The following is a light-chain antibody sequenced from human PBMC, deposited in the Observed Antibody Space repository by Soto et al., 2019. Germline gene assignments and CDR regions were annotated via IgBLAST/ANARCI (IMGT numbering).Light chain of an antibody. J-gene: IGLJ1*01. CDR3: SSYTTNSSYV. V-gene: IGLV2-14*01. Sequence: QSALTQPASVSGSPGQSITISCTGTSSDVGASIFVSWHQQYPGKAPKLMIYAVSSRPSGLSYRFSGSMSGNTASLTISGLQAEDEADYYCSSYTTNSSYVFGTGTKLTVL. CDR2: AVS. CDR1: SSDVGASIF.